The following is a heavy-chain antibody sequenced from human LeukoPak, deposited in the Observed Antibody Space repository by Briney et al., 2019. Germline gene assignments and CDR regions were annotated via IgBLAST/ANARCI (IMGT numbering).Heavy chain of an antibody. J-gene: IGHJ4*02. D-gene: IGHD2-2*01. Sequence: PGGSLRLSCAASGFTFSSYAMHWVRQAPGKGLEWVAVISYDGSNKYYADSVKGRFTISRDNSKNTLYLQMNSLRAEDTAVYYCARDLYCGSTSCYPLYDFDYWGQGTLVTVSS. CDR1: GFTFSSYA. CDR3: ARDLYCGSTSCYPLYDFDY. CDR2: ISYDGSNK. V-gene: IGHV3-30-3*01.